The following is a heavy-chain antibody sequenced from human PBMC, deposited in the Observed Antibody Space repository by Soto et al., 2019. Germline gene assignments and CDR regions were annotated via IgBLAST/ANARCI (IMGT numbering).Heavy chain of an antibody. CDR1: GFTFSSYW. Sequence: EVQLVESGGGLVQPGGSLRLSCAASGFTFSSYWMHWVRQAPGKGLVWVSRINSDGSSTSYADSVKGRFTISRDHAKNTLYLQMNSLIAEGTAVYYCARDLRLMVRGGKDVWGQGTTVTVSS. V-gene: IGHV3-74*01. J-gene: IGHJ6*02. CDR3: ARDLRLMVRGGKDV. D-gene: IGHD3-10*01. CDR2: INSDGSST.